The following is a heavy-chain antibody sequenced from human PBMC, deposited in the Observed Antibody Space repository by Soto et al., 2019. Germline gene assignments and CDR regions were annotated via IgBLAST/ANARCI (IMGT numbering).Heavy chain of an antibody. CDR1: GFSLSTSGVG. Sequence: QITLKESGPPLVKPTQTLTLTCTFSGFSLSTSGVGVGWIRQPPGKTLEWLALIYWDDDKRYSPSLKSRLPIPKDTSKHHVVLTMANRHPVHAATYSCAHRYWSGGNCSSDNWGQGTLVTVSS. CDR2: IYWDDDK. V-gene: IGHV2-5*02. CDR3: AHRYWSGGNCSSDN. J-gene: IGHJ4*02. D-gene: IGHD2-15*01.